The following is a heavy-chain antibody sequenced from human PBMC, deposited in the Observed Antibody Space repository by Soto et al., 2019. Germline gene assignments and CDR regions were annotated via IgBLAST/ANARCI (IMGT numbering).Heavy chain of an antibody. Sequence: LSLTCTVSGGSISSDYWSWIRQPAGKGLEWIGRIYASGTTNYNPSLKSRVTMSVDTSKNQFSLKLSSVTAADTAVYYCARDVWGSYRPPLSSWFDPWGQGTLVTVSS. CDR1: GGSISSDY. CDR3: ARDVWGSYRPPLSSWFDP. J-gene: IGHJ5*02. CDR2: IYASGTT. V-gene: IGHV4-4*07. D-gene: IGHD3-16*02.